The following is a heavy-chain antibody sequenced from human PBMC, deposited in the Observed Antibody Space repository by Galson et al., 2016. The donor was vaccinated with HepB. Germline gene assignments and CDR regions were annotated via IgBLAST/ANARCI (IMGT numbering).Heavy chain of an antibody. Sequence: SLRLSCAASGFIFSDYEMKWVRQAPGKGLEWVSHISSSGTTIDYADSVKGRFTISRDNSNNTPWLQMNSLRVEDTAIYYCARGLTTSWGVDYWGPGTLLTVSS. CDR1: GFIFSDYE. CDR2: ISSSGTTI. CDR3: ARGLTTSWGVDY. D-gene: IGHD2-2*01. V-gene: IGHV3-48*03. J-gene: IGHJ4*02.